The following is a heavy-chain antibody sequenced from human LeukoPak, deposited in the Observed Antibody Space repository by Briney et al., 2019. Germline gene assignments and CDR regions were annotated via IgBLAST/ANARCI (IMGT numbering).Heavy chain of an antibody. J-gene: IGHJ4*02. Sequence: QPGGSLRLSCAASGFTFSSYWMHWVCQAPGKGLVWVSRINSDGSSTSYADSVKGRFTISRDNAKNTLYLQMNSLRAEDTAVYYCASTIAVAATDYWGQGTLVTVSS. D-gene: IGHD6-19*01. CDR1: GFTFSSYW. V-gene: IGHV3-74*01. CDR2: INSDGSST. CDR3: ASTIAVAATDY.